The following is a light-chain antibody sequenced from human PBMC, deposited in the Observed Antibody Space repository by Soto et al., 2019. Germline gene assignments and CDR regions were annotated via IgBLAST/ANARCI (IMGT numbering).Light chain of an antibody. V-gene: IGKV3-20*01. Sequence: EIVLTQSPDTLSLSPGERGTLSCRASQSVSNTYLAWYQQKPGQAPRLLIYGASNRATGIPDRFSGSGSGTDFTLTISRLEPEDFAVYYCQQYGTSPYTFGQGTKLEIK. CDR3: QQYGTSPYT. J-gene: IGKJ2*01. CDR1: QSVSNTY. CDR2: GAS.